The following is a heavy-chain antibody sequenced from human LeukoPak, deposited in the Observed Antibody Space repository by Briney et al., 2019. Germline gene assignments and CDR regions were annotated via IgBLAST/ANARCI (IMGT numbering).Heavy chain of an antibody. Sequence: ASVKVSCKASGYTFTSYGISWVRQAPGQGLEWMGWISAYNGNTNYAQKFQGRVTITRNTSISTAYMELSSLRSEDTAVYYCARDSGQSLLDFDYWGQGTLVTVSS. CDR3: ARDSGQSLLDFDY. D-gene: IGHD3-3*01. J-gene: IGHJ4*02. CDR2: ISAYNGNT. V-gene: IGHV1-18*01. CDR1: GYTFTSYG.